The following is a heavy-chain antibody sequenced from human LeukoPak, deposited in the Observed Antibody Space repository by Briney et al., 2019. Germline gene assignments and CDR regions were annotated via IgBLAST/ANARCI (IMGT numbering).Heavy chain of an antibody. D-gene: IGHD1-14*01. CDR1: GFTFDDYG. J-gene: IGHJ4*02. CDR2: INWNGGST. Sequence: GGSLRLSCAASGFTFDDYGMSWVRQAPGKGLEWVSGINWNGGSTGYADSVKGRFTISRDNAKTSLYLQMNSLRAEDTALYHCARGTSRRWPEPFDYWGQGTLVTVSS. CDR3: ARGTSRRWPEPFDY. V-gene: IGHV3-20*01.